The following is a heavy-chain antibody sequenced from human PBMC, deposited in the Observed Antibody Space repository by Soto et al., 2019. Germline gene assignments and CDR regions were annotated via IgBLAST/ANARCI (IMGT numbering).Heavy chain of an antibody. V-gene: IGHV1-69*01. J-gene: IGHJ4*02. Sequence: SVQVSCNASGGTFISSAIGWVRQAPGQGLEWMGGIITIFGTANYAQKFQGRGTLTADESTSTAYMERRSLRSEDTVLYYCAKDNEAAGHIGLDYWGQGTLVTVSS. D-gene: IGHD6-13*01. CDR2: IITIFGTA. CDR1: GGTFISSA. CDR3: AKDNEAAGHIGLDY.